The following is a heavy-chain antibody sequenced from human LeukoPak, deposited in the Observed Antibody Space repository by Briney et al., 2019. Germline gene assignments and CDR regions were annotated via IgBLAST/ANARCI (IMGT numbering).Heavy chain of an antibody. V-gene: IGHV4-39*01. J-gene: IGHJ4*02. CDR1: GGSISSSSYY. CDR2: IYYSGST. CDR3: ARHFVVWYSSGWYSNNEAHQFDY. D-gene: IGHD6-19*01. Sequence: SETLSLTCTVSGGSISSSSYYWGWIRQPPGKGLEWIGSIYYSGSTYYNPSLKSRVTISVDTSKNQFSLKLSSVTAADTAVYYCARHFVVWYSSGWYSNNEAHQFDYWGQGTLVTVSS.